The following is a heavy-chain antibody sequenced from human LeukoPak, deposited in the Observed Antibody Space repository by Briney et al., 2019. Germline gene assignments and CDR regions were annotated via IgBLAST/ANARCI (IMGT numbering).Heavy chain of an antibody. Sequence: ASVKVSCKASGYTFTSYYMHWVRQAPGQGLEWMGIINPSGGSTSYAQKFQGRVTITRDTSASTAYMELSSLRSEDTAVYYCARGGVIGSGKNAGIDYWGQGTLVTVSS. D-gene: IGHD2-15*01. V-gene: IGHV1-46*01. CDR1: GYTFTSYY. J-gene: IGHJ4*02. CDR2: INPSGGST. CDR3: ARGGVIGSGKNAGIDY.